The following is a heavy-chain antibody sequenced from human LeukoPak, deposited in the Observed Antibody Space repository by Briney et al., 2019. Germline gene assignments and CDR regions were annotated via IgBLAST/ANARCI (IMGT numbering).Heavy chain of an antibody. CDR2: INPNSGAT. V-gene: IGHV1-2*02. D-gene: IGHD3-10*01. CDR1: GYTFTGYY. J-gene: IGHJ5*02. CDR3: ARGRFGEWDNWFDP. Sequence: ASVKVSCKASGYTFTGYYIHWVRQAPGQGLEWMAWINPNSGATNYAQKFQGRVTMTRDTSISTAYMELSRLTSDDTAVYFCARGRFGEWDNWFDPWGQGTLVAVSS.